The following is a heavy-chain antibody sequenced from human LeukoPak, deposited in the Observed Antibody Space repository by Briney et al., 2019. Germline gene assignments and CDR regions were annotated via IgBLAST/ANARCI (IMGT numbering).Heavy chain of an antibody. CDR2: ISGWGGST. D-gene: IGHD6-19*01. CDR1: GFTFSSYA. J-gene: IGHJ4*02. Sequence: GGPLKLSCAASGFTFSSYAMSWVRQVPGKGLEWVSGISGWGGSTYYAESVKGRFTISRDNSKNTLFLQMNSLRAEDTAVYYCAKGFAGSGWYATGKEFFDYWGQGNLVTVSS. V-gene: IGHV3-23*01. CDR3: AKGFAGSGWYATGKEFFDY.